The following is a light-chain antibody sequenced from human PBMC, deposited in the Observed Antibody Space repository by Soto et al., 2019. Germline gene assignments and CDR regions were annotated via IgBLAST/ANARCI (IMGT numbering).Light chain of an antibody. V-gene: IGKV3-20*01. CDR2: GAS. CDR1: QSVSSSY. CDR3: QQYGSSLIP. Sequence: VLTRPAGTRSLSPGERATVSCRASQSVSSSYLAWYQQKPGQAPRLLIYGASSRATGIPDRFSGSGSGTDFTLTISRLEPEDFAVYYCQQYGSSLIPFGQGTLLEIK. J-gene: IGKJ5*01.